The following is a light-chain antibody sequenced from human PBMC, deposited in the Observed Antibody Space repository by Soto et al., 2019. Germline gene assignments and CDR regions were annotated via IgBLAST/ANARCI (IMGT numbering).Light chain of an antibody. CDR1: QSVSSY. CDR2: DAS. V-gene: IGKV3-11*01. J-gene: IGKJ2*01. Sequence: EIVLTQSPATLSLSPGERATLSCRASQSVSSYLAWYQQKRGQAPRLLIYDASNRATGIPARFSGSGSGTDFTLAISSLAPEDFAVYYCQQRSNWPSSTFGQGTKLEIQ. CDR3: QQRSNWPSST.